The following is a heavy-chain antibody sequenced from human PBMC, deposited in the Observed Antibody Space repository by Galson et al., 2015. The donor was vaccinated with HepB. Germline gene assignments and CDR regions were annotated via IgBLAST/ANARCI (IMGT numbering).Heavy chain of an antibody. D-gene: IGHD2-2*02. V-gene: IGHV1-24*01. Sequence: SVKVSCKVSVYTLTELSMHWVRQAPGKGLEWMGGFDPEKGKIIYAQKSQGRVTMAEDTYTYTACMELSSLRSEDTSVYYCAAPDCSSTSFYTFDLWGQGTLVTVSS. CDR2: FDPEKGKI. CDR1: VYTLTELS. CDR3: AAPDCSSTSFYTFDL. J-gene: IGHJ5*02.